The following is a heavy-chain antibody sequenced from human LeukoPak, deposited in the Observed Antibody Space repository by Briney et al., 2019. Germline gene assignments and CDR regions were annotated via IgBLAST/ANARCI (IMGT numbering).Heavy chain of an antibody. V-gene: IGHV3-23*01. CDR1: GFTSTKYA. D-gene: IGHD5-12*01. Sequence: GGSLRLSCAASGFTSTKYAMNRVRQAPGKGLEWVSVLIGSSGSTDYADSVKGRFTMSRDISKNTLFLQMNSLRAEDTAIYYCAKGAYDYIEIAYFDSWGQGTLVTVSS. CDR3: AKGAYDYIEIAYFDS. CDR2: LIGSSGST. J-gene: IGHJ4*02.